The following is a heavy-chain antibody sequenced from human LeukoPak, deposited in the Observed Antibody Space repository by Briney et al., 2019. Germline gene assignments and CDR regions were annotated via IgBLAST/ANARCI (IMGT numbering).Heavy chain of an antibody. V-gene: IGHV3-64D*09. CDR1: GFTFSAYA. J-gene: IGHJ4*02. CDR2: ISNNGGSS. D-gene: IGHD1-1*01. CDR3: VKITSVTGGDC. Sequence: GGSLRLSCSASGFTFSAYAMYWVRQAPGQGLEYVSGISNNGGSSFYADSVKGRFTISKDNSKNTLYLQMSSLRAEDTAVYYCVKITSVTGGDCWGQGTRLTVSS.